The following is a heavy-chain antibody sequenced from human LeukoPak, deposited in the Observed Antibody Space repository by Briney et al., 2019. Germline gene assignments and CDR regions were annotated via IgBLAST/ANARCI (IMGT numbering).Heavy chain of an antibody. Sequence: TSETLSLTCTVSGGSISSYYWSWIRQPPGKGLEWIGYIYYSGSTNYNPSLKSRVTISVDTSKNQFSLKLTSVTAADTAVYYCARASRGHDYWGQGTLVTVSS. J-gene: IGHJ4*02. CDR1: GGSISSYY. CDR2: IYYSGST. CDR3: ARASRGHDY. V-gene: IGHV4-59*01. D-gene: IGHD3-10*01.